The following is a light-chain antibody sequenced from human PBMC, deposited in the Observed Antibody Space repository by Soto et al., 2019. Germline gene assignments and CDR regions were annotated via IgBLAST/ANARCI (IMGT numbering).Light chain of an antibody. Sequence: QSALTQPASVSGSPGQSITISCTGTSSDVGGYNYVSWYQQHPGKAPKLMIYEVSNRPSGVSNRFSGSKSGNTASLTISGLQAEDEADYYYSSYTSSSTVVGVFGGGTKVTVL. J-gene: IGLJ2*01. CDR3: SSYTSSSTVVGV. V-gene: IGLV2-14*01. CDR1: SSDVGGYNY. CDR2: EVS.